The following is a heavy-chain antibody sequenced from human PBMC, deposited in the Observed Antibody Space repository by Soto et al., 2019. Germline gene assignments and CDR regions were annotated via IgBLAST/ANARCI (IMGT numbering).Heavy chain of an antibody. J-gene: IGHJ4*02. CDR2: IYYIGST. CDR3: AREPLD. Sequence: SETLSLTCTVSGGSISSYYWSWIRQPPGKGLEWIGYIYYIGSTYYNPSLKSRVTISVDTSKNQFSLKLRSVTAADTAVYYCAREPLDWGQGTLVTVSS. V-gene: IGHV4-59*12. CDR1: GGSISSYY.